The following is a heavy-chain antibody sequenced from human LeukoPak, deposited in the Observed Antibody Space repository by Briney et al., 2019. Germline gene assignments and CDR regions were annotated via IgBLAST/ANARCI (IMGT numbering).Heavy chain of an antibody. Sequence: GRSLRLSCAASGFTFSSYSMNWVRQAPGKGLEWVSAISGSGGSTYYADSVKGRFTISRDNSKNTLYLQMNSLRAEDTAVYYCARSRYDVVYFDYWGQGTLVTVSS. CDR3: ARSRYDVVYFDY. J-gene: IGHJ4*02. CDR1: GFTFSSYS. CDR2: ISGSGGST. D-gene: IGHD3-3*01. V-gene: IGHV3-23*01.